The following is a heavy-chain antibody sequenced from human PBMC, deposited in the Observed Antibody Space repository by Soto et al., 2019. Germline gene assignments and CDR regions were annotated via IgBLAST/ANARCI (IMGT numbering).Heavy chain of an antibody. CDR2: ISYDGSNN. D-gene: IGHD5-12*01. V-gene: IGHV3-30-3*01. CDR3: ARDNAGPTSLIVAIAGMDV. Sequence: QVQLVESGGGVVQPGRSLRLSCEASGFTFSSYAMHWVRKAPGKGLEWVAVISYDGSNNYYADSVKGRFTISRDNSKNTLYRQMNSLRAEDTAVYYGARDNAGPTSLIVAIAGMDVWGQGTTVTVSS. J-gene: IGHJ6*02. CDR1: GFTFSSYA.